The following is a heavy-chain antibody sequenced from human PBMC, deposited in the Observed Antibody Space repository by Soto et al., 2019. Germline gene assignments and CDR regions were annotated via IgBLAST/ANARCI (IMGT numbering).Heavy chain of an antibody. Sequence: GASVKVSWKAAGYAFTSYYIHWVRQAPGQGLDWMGIINPSGGSTDYAQKFQGRVAMTSDASTSTVYMELSSLRSEDTAVYYCAKDRGRATAGEYYYYGMDVWGQGTTVTVPS. D-gene: IGHD6-13*01. CDR3: AKDRGRATAGEYYYYGMDV. CDR2: INPSGGST. CDR1: GYAFTSYY. V-gene: IGHV1-46*01. J-gene: IGHJ6*02.